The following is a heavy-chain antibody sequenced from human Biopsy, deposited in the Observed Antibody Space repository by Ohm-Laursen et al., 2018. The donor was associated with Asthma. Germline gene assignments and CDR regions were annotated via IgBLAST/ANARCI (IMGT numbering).Heavy chain of an antibody. CDR2: IYSGGTS. Sequence: SLRLSYAALGFTVSRDHMFWVRQAPGKGLEWVSVIYSGGTSHTADSVRGRFTISRDFSKNTLHLQMHSLRIEDTAVYYCARGDSSGWSHYYFDYWGQGTLVTVSS. V-gene: IGHV3-53*01. CDR3: ARGDSSGWSHYYFDY. J-gene: IGHJ4*02. CDR1: GFTVSRDH. D-gene: IGHD6-19*01.